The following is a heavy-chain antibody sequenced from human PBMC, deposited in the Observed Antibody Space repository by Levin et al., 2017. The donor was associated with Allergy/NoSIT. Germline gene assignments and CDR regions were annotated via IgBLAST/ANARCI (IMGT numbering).Heavy chain of an antibody. CDR3: AREEMVRGVFDY. D-gene: IGHD3-10*01. J-gene: IGHJ4*02. Sequence: SQTLSLPCAVSGGSIRSGGYSWSWIRQPPGKGLEWIGYIYHSGSTYYNPSLKSRVTISVDRSKNQFSLKLSSVTAADTAVYYCAREEMVRGVFDYWGQGTLVTVSS. V-gene: IGHV4-30-2*01. CDR1: GGSIRSGGYS. CDR2: IYHSGST.